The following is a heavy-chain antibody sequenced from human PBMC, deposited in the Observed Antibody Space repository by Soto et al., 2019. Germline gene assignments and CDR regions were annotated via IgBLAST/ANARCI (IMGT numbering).Heavy chain of an antibody. CDR3: ARTDIVTTNWFDP. CDR1: GESFIGYY. Sequence: QVHLQQWGAGLLKPSDTLSLTCAVYGESFIGYYWTWIRQPPGKGLEWIGEINHRGSTNYNPALKSRVTISIATSKNQFSLKLTSVAAADTSVYYCARTDIVTTNWFDPWGQGTLVTVSS. J-gene: IGHJ5*02. CDR2: INHRGST. V-gene: IGHV4-34*02. D-gene: IGHD5-12*01.